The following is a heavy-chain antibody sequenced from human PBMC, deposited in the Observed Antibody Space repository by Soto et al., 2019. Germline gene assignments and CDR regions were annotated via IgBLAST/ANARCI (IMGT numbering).Heavy chain of an antibody. J-gene: IGHJ4*02. CDR3: ARAGYRSGWPNFDY. D-gene: IGHD6-19*01. CDR1: GYTFTNYY. V-gene: IGHV1-46*01. Sequence: ASVKVSCKASGYTFTNYYIPWVRQAPGQGLEWMGIINPSGGSTSYAQKFQCRVTMTRDTSTSTVYMELSSLRSEDTAVYYCARAGYRSGWPNFDYWGQGTLVTVSS. CDR2: INPSGGST.